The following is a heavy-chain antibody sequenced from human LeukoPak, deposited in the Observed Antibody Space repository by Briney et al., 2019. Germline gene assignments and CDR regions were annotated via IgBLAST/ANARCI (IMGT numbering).Heavy chain of an antibody. J-gene: IGHJ3*02. V-gene: IGHV3-30*15. CDR1: AFTFSGFP. D-gene: IGHD3-16*01. Sequence: HPGRSLRLSCAASAFTFSGFPMHWVRQAPGKGLEWVATTSHDGSNNYYSDFVKGRFTISRDNSKSTLYLLMSSLRPEDTAVYYCAREGSGTYGLGGAFDIWGQGTLVTVSS. CDR2: TSHDGSNN. CDR3: AREGSGTYGLGGAFDI.